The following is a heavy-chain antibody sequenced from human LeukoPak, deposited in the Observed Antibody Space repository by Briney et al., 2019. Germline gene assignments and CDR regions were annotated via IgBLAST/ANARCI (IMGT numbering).Heavy chain of an antibody. V-gene: IGHV1-69*05. CDR3: AKISGSYYYYYYMDV. D-gene: IGHD2-15*01. CDR1: GGTFSSYA. J-gene: IGHJ6*03. Sequence: SVKVSCKAYGGTFSSYAISWVRQAPGQGLEWMGRIIPIFGTANYAQKFQGRVTITTDESTSTAYMELRSLRSDDTAVYYCAKISGSYYYYYYMDVWGKGTTVTVSS. CDR2: IIPIFGTA.